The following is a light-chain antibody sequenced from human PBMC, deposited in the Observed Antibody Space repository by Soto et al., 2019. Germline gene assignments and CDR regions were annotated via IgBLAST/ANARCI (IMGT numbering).Light chain of an antibody. CDR1: QIFSSS. V-gene: IGKV3-20*01. J-gene: IGKJ1*01. Sequence: EILVTQSPATLSVSPGERATLSCRASQIFSSSLAWYQQKPGQPPRLIIYGASSRATGIPDRFSGSGSGTDFTLTIRRLEPEDFAVYYCQQYGSSYPWTFGQGTKVDI. CDR2: GAS. CDR3: QQYGSSYPWT.